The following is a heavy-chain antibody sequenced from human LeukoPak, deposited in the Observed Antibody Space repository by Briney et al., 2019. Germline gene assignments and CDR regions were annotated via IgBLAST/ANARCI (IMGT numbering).Heavy chain of an antibody. CDR3: ARDKAAMAIDY. Sequence: MGIINPSGGSTSYAQKFQGRVTMTRDTSTSTVYMELSSLRSEDTAVYYCARDKAAMAIDYWGQGTLVTVSS. V-gene: IGHV1-46*01. D-gene: IGHD5-18*01. CDR2: INPSGGST. J-gene: IGHJ4*02.